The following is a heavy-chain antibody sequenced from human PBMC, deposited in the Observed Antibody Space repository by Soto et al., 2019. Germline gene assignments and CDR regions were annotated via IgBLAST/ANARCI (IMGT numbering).Heavy chain of an antibody. CDR1: GGSFSGSY. CDR3: ARGSGYNPNDY. J-gene: IGHJ4*02. CDR2: INHSGST. V-gene: IGHV4-34*01. Sequence: QVQLQQWGAGLLKPSETLSLTCAVSGGSFSGSYWSWIRQPPGRGLEWIGEINHSGSTNYNPSLKSRVTISVDTSNNQFSLKLSSVTAADTAVYYCARGSGYNPNDYWGQGTQVIVSS. D-gene: IGHD5-12*01.